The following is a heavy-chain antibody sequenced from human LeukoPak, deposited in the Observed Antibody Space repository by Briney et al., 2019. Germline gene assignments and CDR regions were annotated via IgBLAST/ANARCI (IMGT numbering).Heavy chain of an antibody. V-gene: IGHV4-4*07. CDR3: ARDLNAYCSGGSCYFDYYGMDV. J-gene: IGHJ6*02. CDR1: GGSISSYY. Sequence: SETLSLTCTVSGGSISSYYWSWIRQPAGKGLEWIGRIYTNGSTNYNPSLKSRVTMSVDTSKNQFSLELSSVTAADTAVYYCARDLNAYCSGGSCYFDYYGMDVWGQGTTVTVSS. CDR2: IYTNGST. D-gene: IGHD2-15*01.